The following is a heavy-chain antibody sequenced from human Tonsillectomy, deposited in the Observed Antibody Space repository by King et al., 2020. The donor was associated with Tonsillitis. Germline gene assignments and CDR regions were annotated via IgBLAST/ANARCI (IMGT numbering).Heavy chain of an antibody. D-gene: IGHD3-22*01. J-gene: IGHJ5*02. CDR1: GFTFSSYS. Sequence: VQLVESGGGLVKPGGSLRLSCAASGFTFSSYSMNWVRQAPGKGLEWVSSISSSSSYIYYADSVKGRFTISRDNAKNSLYLQMNSLRAEDTAVYYCARDQPITMIVVAHNWFDPWGQGTLVTVSS. CDR3: ARDQPITMIVVAHNWFDP. V-gene: IGHV3-21*01. CDR2: ISSSSSYI.